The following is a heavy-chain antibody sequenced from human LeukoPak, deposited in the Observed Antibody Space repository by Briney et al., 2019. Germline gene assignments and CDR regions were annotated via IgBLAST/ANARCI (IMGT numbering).Heavy chain of an antibody. CDR3: ARGQRAAPGFDY. Sequence: PGGSLRLSCAASGFTFSSYAMSWVRQAPGKGLEWVSVIYSGGSTYYADSVKGRFTISRDNSKNTLYLQMNSLRAEDTAVYYCARGQRAAPGFDYWGQGTLVTVSS. CDR1: GFTFSSYA. V-gene: IGHV3-66*01. D-gene: IGHD6-13*01. J-gene: IGHJ4*02. CDR2: IYSGGST.